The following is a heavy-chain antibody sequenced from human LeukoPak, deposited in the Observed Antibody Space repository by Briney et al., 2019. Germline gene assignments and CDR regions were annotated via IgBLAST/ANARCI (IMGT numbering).Heavy chain of an antibody. Sequence: SETLSLTCTVSGGSISSSSYYWGWIRQPPGKGLEWIGSIYYSGSTYYNPSLKSRVTISVDTSKNQFSLKLSSVTAADTAVYYCASSVGATREIFDYWGQGTLVTVSS. V-gene: IGHV4-39*01. D-gene: IGHD1-26*01. J-gene: IGHJ4*02. CDR1: GGSISSSSYY. CDR2: IYYSGST. CDR3: ASSVGATREIFDY.